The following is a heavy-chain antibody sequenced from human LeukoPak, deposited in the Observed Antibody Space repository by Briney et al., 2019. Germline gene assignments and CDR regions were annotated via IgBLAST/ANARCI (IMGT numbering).Heavy chain of an antibody. D-gene: IGHD1-1*01. CDR1: GGTFSSYA. J-gene: IGHJ1*01. Sequence: SVKVSCKASGGTFSSYAISWVRQAPGQGLEWMGGIIPIFGTANYAQKFQGRVTITRNTSISRVYMELSSLRSEDTAVYYCARGPPTAQYFQHWGQGTLVTVSS. V-gene: IGHV1-69*05. CDR3: ARGPPTAQYFQH. CDR2: IIPIFGTA.